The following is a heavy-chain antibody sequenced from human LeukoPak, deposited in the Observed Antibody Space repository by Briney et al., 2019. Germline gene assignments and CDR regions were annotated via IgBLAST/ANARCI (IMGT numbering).Heavy chain of an antibody. CDR1: GFTFSSYW. Sequence: GGSLRLSCAASGFTFSSYWMSWVRQAPGKGLEWVANIKQDGSEKYYVDSVKGRFTISRDNAKNSLYLQMNSLRAEDTAVYYCARDAGVYNWNDPVPSTHWGQGTLVTVSS. CDR3: ARDAGVYNWNDPVPSTH. V-gene: IGHV3-7*01. J-gene: IGHJ4*02. D-gene: IGHD1-20*01. CDR2: IKQDGSEK.